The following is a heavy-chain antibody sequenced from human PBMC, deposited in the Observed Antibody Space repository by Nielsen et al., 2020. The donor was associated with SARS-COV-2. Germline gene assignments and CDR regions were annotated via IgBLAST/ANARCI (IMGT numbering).Heavy chain of an antibody. Sequence: GESLKISCAASGFTFSSYTMHWVRQAPGKGLEWVSLISWDGGSTYYADSVKGRFTISRDNSKNSLYLQMNSLRTEDTALYYCAKDAGLGSSGWPYYFDYWGQGTLVTVSS. CDR2: ISWDGGST. CDR3: AKDAGLGSSGWPYYFDY. J-gene: IGHJ4*02. CDR1: GFTFSSYT. V-gene: IGHV3-43*01. D-gene: IGHD6-19*01.